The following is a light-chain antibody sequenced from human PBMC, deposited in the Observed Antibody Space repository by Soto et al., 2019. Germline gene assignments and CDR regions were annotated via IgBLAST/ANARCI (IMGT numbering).Light chain of an antibody. J-gene: IGKJ1*01. V-gene: IGKV1-5*01. Sequence: DIQMTQSPSTLSASVGDRDTITCRASQSISSWLAWYQQKPGKAPKLLIYDASSLESGVPSRFSGSGSGTEFTLTISSLQPDDFATYYRQQYNSYPWTFGQGTKV. CDR1: QSISSW. CDR2: DAS. CDR3: QQYNSYPWT.